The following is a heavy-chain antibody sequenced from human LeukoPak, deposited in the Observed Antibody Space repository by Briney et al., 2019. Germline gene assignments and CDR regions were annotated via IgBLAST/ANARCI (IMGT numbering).Heavy chain of an antibody. CDR2: MNPNSGNT. J-gene: IGHJ4*02. V-gene: IGHV1-8*01. CDR3: ARGRALWSSGSMNC. D-gene: IGHD6-19*01. Sequence: ASVKVSCKASGYTFTSYDFNWVRQATGQGLEWMGWMNPNSGNTGYAQKFQGRVTMTRNTSISTAFMELSSLRSEDTAVYYYARGRALWSSGSMNCWGQGTLVTVSS. CDR1: GYTFTSYD.